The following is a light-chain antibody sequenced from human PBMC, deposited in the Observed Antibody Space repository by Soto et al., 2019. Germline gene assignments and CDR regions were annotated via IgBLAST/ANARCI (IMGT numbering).Light chain of an antibody. CDR3: SSYTSSSTLSV. CDR1: SSDVGGYNY. CDR2: DVS. V-gene: IGLV2-14*01. Sequence: QSALTQPASVSGSPGQSITISCTGTSSDVGGYNYVSWYQQHPGKAPKLMIYDVSNRPSVVSNRFSGSKSGNTASLTISWLKAEDEADYYCSSYTSSSTLSVFGTGTKVTVL. J-gene: IGLJ1*01.